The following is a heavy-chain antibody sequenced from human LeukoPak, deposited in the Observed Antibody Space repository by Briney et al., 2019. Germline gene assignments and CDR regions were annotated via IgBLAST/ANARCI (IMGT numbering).Heavy chain of an antibody. CDR1: GFTFSSYW. Sequence: GGSLRLSYAASGFTFSSYWMHWVRQAPGKGLVWVSRINSDGSSITYADSVKGRFTISRDNAKNTLYLQMNGLRVEDTAVYYCAREGRVSGYDFDCWGQGTLVTVSS. J-gene: IGHJ4*02. CDR2: INSDGSSI. D-gene: IGHD5-12*01. V-gene: IGHV3-74*03. CDR3: AREGRVSGYDFDC.